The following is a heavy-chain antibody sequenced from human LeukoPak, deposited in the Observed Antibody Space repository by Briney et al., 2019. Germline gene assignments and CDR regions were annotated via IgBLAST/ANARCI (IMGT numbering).Heavy chain of an antibody. Sequence: GGPLRLSCAASGFTFSTYGMQWVRQAPGKGREWVAVISYDGSNKYYADSVKGRFTIPRDNSKNTLCLQMNSLRAEDTAVFYCAKDRHDYSNSFDYWGQGTLVTVSS. V-gene: IGHV3-30*18. CDR2: ISYDGSNK. J-gene: IGHJ4*02. CDR3: AKDRHDYSNSFDY. CDR1: GFTFSTYG. D-gene: IGHD4-11*01.